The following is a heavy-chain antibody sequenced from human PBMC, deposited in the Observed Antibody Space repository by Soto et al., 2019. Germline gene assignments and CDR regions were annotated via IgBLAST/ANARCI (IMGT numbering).Heavy chain of an antibody. CDR1: GFTFSSTY. V-gene: IGHV3-66*01. J-gene: IGHJ4*02. D-gene: IGHD2-21*02. CDR2: IHSGGNT. CDR3: ARALVTTPPRTFDY. Sequence: GGSLRLSCAVSGFTFSSTYMNWVRQATGKGLEWVSVIHSGGNTYYADSVKGRFTISRDNSKNTVYLQMSSLRGEDTAVYFCARALVTTPPRTFDYWGQGTLVTVSS.